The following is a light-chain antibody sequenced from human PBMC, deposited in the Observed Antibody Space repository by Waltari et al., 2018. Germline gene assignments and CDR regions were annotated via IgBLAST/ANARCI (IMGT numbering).Light chain of an antibody. CDR2: DSF. CDR1: QNIRGAY. J-gene: IGKJ1*01. CDR3: HQYDTSPQT. V-gene: IGKV3-20*01. Sequence: EVVLTQSPGTLSFSPGERATLSCRASQNIRGAYLAWYQQRPGQAPRLLIYDSFIRATGIPDRFSGSGSGADFTLTISSLAPEDSAVYFCHQYDTSPQTFGQGTNVSIK.